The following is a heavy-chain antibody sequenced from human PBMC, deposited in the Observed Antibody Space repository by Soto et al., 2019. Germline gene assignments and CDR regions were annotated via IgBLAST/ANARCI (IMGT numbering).Heavy chain of an antibody. CDR1: GDTFSFYT. V-gene: IGHV1-69*02. CDR3: ATSXGSGSSPFDY. Sequence: QVQLVQSGAEVKKPGSSVKVSCKASGDTFSFYTLNWIRQAPGQGFEWVGRVNPILAMSSSAHKLQGRVSXXXDKSTGTPYMELXSLXSHDTAVYYCATSXGSGSSPFDYWGQGTLVTVSS. J-gene: IGHJ4*02. D-gene: IGHD3-10*01. CDR2: VNPILAMS.